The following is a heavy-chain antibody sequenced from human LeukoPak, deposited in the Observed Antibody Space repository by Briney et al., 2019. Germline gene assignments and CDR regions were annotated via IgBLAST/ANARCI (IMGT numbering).Heavy chain of an antibody. CDR2: VRVIRVSA. D-gene: IGHD2-15*01. CDR1: GFTFRGYA. V-gene: IGHV3-23*01. J-gene: IGHJ3*02. Sequence: GGSLRLSCAASGFTFRGYALNWARHALWQRLDFFSTVRVIRVSAYEPDSVKGRFTISRVNSEYTLYLQMNSLRAEDIALYYCAKDIFAGYCSGGSCYGAFDIWRQGTMVTVSS. CDR3: AKDIFAGYCSGGSCYGAFDI.